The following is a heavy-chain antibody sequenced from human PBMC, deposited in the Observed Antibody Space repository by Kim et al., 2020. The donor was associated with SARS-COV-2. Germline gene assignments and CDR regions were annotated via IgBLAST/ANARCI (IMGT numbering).Heavy chain of an antibody. CDR2: ISSSSSYI. CDR1: GFTFSSYS. J-gene: IGHJ2*01. D-gene: IGHD2-15*01. CDR3: ARALSIVVVVAARTKPPEFDWYFDL. V-gene: IGHV3-21*01. Sequence: GGSLRLSCAASGFTFSSYSMNWVRQAPGKGLEWVSSISSSSSYIYYADSVKGRFTISRDNAKNSLYLQMNSLRAEDTAVYYCARALSIVVVVAARTKPPEFDWYFDLWGRGTLVTVSS.